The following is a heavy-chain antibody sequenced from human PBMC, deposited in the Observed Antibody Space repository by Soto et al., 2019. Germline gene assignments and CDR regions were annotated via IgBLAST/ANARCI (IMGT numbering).Heavy chain of an antibody. CDR2: IYSSGNT. D-gene: IGHD2-15*01. Sequence: SETLSITCAVSGGSISNYYWTWIRQSPGKGLEWIGYIYSSGNTKYNPSLTSRVTISLDTSKSHFSLRLTSVTAADTAVYYCARRHVVVVSATRGDAFDIWGQGTMVTVSS. CDR1: GGSISNYY. J-gene: IGHJ3*02. CDR3: ARRHVVVVSATRGDAFDI. V-gene: IGHV4-59*08.